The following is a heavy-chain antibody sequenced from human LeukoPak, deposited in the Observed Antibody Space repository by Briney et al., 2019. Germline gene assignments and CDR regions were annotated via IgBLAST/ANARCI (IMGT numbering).Heavy chain of an antibody. CDR3: ARGGPYSVKYYFDY. Sequence: PGGSLRLSCAASGFTFSSYEMNWVRQAPGKGLEWVSYISSSSSTIYYADSVKGRFTISRDNAKNSLYLQMNSLRAEDTAVYYCARGGPYSVKYYFDYWGQGTLVTVSS. CDR2: ISSSSSTI. V-gene: IGHV3-48*01. D-gene: IGHD2-21*01. CDR1: GFTFSSYE. J-gene: IGHJ4*02.